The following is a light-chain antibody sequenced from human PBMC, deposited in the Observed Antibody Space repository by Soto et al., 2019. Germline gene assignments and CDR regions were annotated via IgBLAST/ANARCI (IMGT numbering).Light chain of an antibody. Sequence: QSVLTQPASVSGSPGQSITISCTGTRDDVGGYNYVSWYQQYPGKAPKRMIYEVSYRPSGVSNRFSGSRSGHTDSLSISGLQAEDEADYYCSAYTTIGTLVFGGGTKLTVL. CDR3: SAYTTIGTLV. CDR2: EVS. V-gene: IGLV2-14*01. J-gene: IGLJ3*02. CDR1: RDDVGGYNY.